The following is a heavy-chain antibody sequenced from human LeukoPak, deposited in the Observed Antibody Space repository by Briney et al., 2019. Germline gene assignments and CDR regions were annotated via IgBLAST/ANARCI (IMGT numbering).Heavy chain of an antibody. D-gene: IGHD3-16*01. V-gene: IGHV3-9*01. Sequence: PGGSLRLSCAASGFTFDDYAMHWVRQAPGKGLEWVSGISWNSGSIGYADSVKGRFTISRDNAKNSLYLQMNSLRAEDTALYYCAKAGEAFDIWGQGTMVTVSS. CDR3: AKAGEAFDI. J-gene: IGHJ3*02. CDR2: ISWNSGSI. CDR1: GFTFDDYA.